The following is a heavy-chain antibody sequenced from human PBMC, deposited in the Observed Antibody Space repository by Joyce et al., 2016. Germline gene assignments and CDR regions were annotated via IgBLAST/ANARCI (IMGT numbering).Heavy chain of an antibody. Sequence: EVQLVQSGAEVKKPGESLKISCKGFGDSFTNYWLGWVRQMPGKGLEWMRLIYPVYSDTSYSPSFQGQVTISADKSISTAYLQWNSLKASDTAMYYCARRVDYPSSFDPWGQGTLVTVSS. V-gene: IGHV5-51*01. CDR2: IYPVYSDT. CDR3: ARRVDYPSSFDP. J-gene: IGHJ5*02. CDR1: GDSFTNYW. D-gene: IGHD4/OR15-4a*01.